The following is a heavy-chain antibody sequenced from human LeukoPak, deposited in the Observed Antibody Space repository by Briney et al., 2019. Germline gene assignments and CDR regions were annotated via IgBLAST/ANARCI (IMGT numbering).Heavy chain of an antibody. J-gene: IGHJ4*02. Sequence: SETLSLTCAVYGGSFSGYYWSWIRQPPGKGLEWIGEINHSGSTNYNPSLKSRVTISVDTSKNQFSLKLSSVTAADTAVYYCARGRKSSSWYVGFDYWGQGILVTVSS. V-gene: IGHV4-34*01. D-gene: IGHD6-13*01. CDR2: INHSGST. CDR3: ARGRKSSSWYVGFDY. CDR1: GGSFSGYY.